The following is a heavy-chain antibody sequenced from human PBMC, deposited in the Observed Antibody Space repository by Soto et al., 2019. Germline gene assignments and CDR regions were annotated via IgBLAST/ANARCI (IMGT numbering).Heavy chain of an antibody. Sequence: PGESLKISCTGFGYTFTTFWISWVRQMPGKGLEWMGRIAPRDSYVNYSPSFQGHVTISLDKSISTAYLQWSSLKASDTAMYYCARHVATVLGPSDVWGQGTTVTVSS. D-gene: IGHD5-12*01. V-gene: IGHV5-10-1*01. CDR1: GYTFTTFW. CDR2: IAPRDSYV. J-gene: IGHJ6*02. CDR3: ARHVATVLGPSDV.